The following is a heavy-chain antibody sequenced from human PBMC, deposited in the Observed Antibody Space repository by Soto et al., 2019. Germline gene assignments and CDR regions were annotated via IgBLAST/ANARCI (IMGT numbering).Heavy chain of an antibody. CDR2: ISWNSGSI. V-gene: IGHV3-9*01. J-gene: IGHJ4*02. CDR3: AKDISPXIVVVTASY. Sequence: EVQLVESGGGLVQPGRSLRLSCAASGFTFDDYAMHWVRQAPGKGLEWVSGISWNSGSIGYADSVKGRFTISRDNAKNALYLQMNSLRAEDTALYYCAKDISPXIVVVTASYWGQGTLVTVSS. CDR1: GFTFDDYA. D-gene: IGHD2-21*02.